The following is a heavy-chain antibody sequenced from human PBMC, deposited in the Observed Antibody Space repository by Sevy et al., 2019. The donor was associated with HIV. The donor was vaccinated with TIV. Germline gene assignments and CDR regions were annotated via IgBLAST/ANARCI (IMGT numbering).Heavy chain of an antibody. J-gene: IGHJ5*02. CDR3: AKAGYCSSTSCLDWFDP. CDR1: GFTFSSYG. Sequence: GGSLRLSCAASGFTFSSYGMHWVRQAPGKGLEWVAVISYDGSNKYYADSVKGRFTISRDNSKNTLYRQMNSLRAGDTAVYYCAKAGYCSSTSCLDWFDPWGQGTLVTVSS. V-gene: IGHV3-30*18. CDR2: ISYDGSNK. D-gene: IGHD2-2*01.